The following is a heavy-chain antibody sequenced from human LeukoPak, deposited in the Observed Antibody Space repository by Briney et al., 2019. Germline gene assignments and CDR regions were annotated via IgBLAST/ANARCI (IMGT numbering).Heavy chain of an antibody. D-gene: IGHD2-2*01. CDR1: GFTFSSYE. CDR3: ARRYCSSTSFLIDY. J-gene: IGHJ4*02. V-gene: IGHV3-48*03. CDR2: ISSSGTTI. Sequence: GGSLRLTFAASGFTFSSYEMNWVRQAPGKGLEWVSYISSSGTTIYYADSVKGRFTISRDNAKNSLYLQMNSLRAEDTAVYYCARRYCSSTSFLIDYWGQGTLATVSS.